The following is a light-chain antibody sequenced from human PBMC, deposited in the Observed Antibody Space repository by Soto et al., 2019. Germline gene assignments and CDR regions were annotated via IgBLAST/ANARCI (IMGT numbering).Light chain of an antibody. CDR2: EVS. V-gene: IGLV2-23*02. CDR1: SSDVGSYNL. Sequence: QSVLTQPASVSGSPGQSITISCTGTSSDVGSYNLVSWYQQHPGKAPKLMIYEVSKWPSGVSNRFSGSKSANTASLTISGLHAEDEADYYCCSYAGGSTLVFGGGTKLTVL. CDR3: CSYAGGSTLV. J-gene: IGLJ2*01.